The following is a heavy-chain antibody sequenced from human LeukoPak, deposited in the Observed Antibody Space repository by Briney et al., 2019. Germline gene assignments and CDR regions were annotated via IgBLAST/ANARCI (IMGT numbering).Heavy chain of an antibody. D-gene: IGHD2-2*02. CDR2: ISGSGDST. CDR3: AKNRNSRGCSSTSCYTDY. J-gene: IGHJ4*02. V-gene: IGHV3-23*01. CDR1: GFTFSSYA. Sequence: GGSLRLSCAASGFTFSSYAMSWVRQAPGKGLEWVSAISGSGDSTYYADSVKGRFTISRDNSKNTLYLQMNSLRAEDTAVYYCAKNRNSRGCSSTSCYTDYWGQGTLVTVSS.